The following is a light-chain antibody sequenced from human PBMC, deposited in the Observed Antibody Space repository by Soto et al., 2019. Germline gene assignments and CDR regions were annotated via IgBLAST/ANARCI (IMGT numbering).Light chain of an antibody. CDR1: QSVDNY. CDR2: DAS. V-gene: IGKV3-11*01. CDR3: QQRTNWQIT. J-gene: IGKJ5*01. Sequence: EVVLTQSPATLSLSPGERATLSCRASQSVDNYLAWYQQKAGQAPRLLIYDASNRATGIPARFSGSGSGTDFTLTISSLEPEDFAVYYCQQRTNWQITFGQGTRLEIK.